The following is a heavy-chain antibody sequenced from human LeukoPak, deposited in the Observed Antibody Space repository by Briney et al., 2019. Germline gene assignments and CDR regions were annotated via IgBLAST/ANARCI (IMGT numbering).Heavy chain of an antibody. V-gene: IGHV4-59*08. CDR1: GGSISIYY. CDR2: IYYSRTT. Sequence: PSDTLSLTRTLSGGSISIYYWSWTRQPPERGLEWMGYIYYSRTTNYNPSLKTGVTMSVDTSKNQFSLKLSSVTAADTAVYYCARLSGSQTTPYWGQGTLVTVSS. CDR3: ARLSGSQTTPY. J-gene: IGHJ4*02. D-gene: IGHD1-26*01.